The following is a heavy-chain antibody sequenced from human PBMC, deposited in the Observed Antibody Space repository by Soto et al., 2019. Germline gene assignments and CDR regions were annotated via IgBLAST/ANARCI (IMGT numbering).Heavy chain of an antibody. CDR3: ARLSDPGRDWFDP. J-gene: IGHJ5*02. CDR2: IDPSDSYT. V-gene: IGHV5-10-1*01. Sequence: GESVKSSYKGCGYSVSSYWISWVRQMTGKGLEWMGRIDPSDSYTNYSPSFQGHVTISADKSISTAYLQWSSLKASDTAMYDCARLSDPGRDWFDPWGQGTLVTVSS. D-gene: IGHD3-10*01. CDR1: GYSVSSYW.